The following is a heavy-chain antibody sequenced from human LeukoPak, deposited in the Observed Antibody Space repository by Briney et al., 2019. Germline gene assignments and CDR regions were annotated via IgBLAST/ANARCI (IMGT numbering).Heavy chain of an antibody. Sequence: GGSLRLSCAASGFTFSSYALHWVRQAPGKGLEWVAVISDDGSNKYYADSVKGRCTISRDNSKNTLYLQMNNRRTEDPAVYYGGRDLSPAFLGGFQPTGNWGQGTLVPVPS. CDR3: GRDLSPAFLGGFQPTGN. CDR1: GFTFSSYA. CDR2: ISDDGSNK. V-gene: IGHV3-30-3*01. J-gene: IGHJ4*02. D-gene: IGHD3-16*01.